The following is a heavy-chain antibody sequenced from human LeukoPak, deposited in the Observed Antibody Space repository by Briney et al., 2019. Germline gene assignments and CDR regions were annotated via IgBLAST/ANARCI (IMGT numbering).Heavy chain of an antibody. CDR3: ANHSDTAMVFAY. CDR2: ISGSGRST. CDR1: GFTFTGYV. J-gene: IGHJ4*02. D-gene: IGHD5-18*01. V-gene: IGHV3-23*01. Sequence: GGSLRLSCAASGFTFTGYVMSWGRQAPGTGVEWVSGISGSGRSTSYADSVKGRFTISRANSRTTLNLQMNSRIAEDTAVYYCANHSDTAMVFAYWGQGTLVTVSS.